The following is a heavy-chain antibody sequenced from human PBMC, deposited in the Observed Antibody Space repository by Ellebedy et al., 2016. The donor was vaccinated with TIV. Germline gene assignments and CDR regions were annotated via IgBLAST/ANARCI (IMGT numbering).Heavy chain of an antibody. CDR3: ARGVAVAGTFYFDY. CDR2: IFYTWST. Sequence: MPSETLSLTCTVPGGSVSSDNYYWNWFRRHPGKGLEWIGYIFYTWSTYYNPSLKSLVTISADTSKNQFFLRLSSVTAADTAVYYCARGVAVAGTFYFDYWGQGTLVTVSS. V-gene: IGHV4-31*01. D-gene: IGHD6-19*01. J-gene: IGHJ4*02. CDR1: GGSVSSDNYY.